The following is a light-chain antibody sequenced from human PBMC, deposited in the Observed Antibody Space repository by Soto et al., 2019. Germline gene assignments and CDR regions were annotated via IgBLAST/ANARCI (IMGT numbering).Light chain of an antibody. CDR2: AAS. V-gene: IGKV1D-12*01. CDR3: QQSYTFPWT. CDR1: QGINTW. J-gene: IGKJ1*01. Sequence: DLPVTQSPSSVSASVGDRVTITCRASQGINTWLTWYQQKPGKAPKLLISAASNLQSGVPSRFSGSGSGTDFTLTISSLQPEDFATYYCQQSYTFPWTFGQGTKVEMK.